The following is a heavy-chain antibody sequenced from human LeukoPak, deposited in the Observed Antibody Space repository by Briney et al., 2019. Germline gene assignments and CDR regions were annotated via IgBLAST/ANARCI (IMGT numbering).Heavy chain of an antibody. Sequence: PSETLSLTCTVSGDSISSYYWSWIRQPPGKGLEWIGEIYHSGSTNYNPSLKSRVTISVDKSKNQFSLKLSSVTAADTAVYYCAQGAVFDYWGQGTLVTVSS. CDR3: AQGAVFDY. CDR1: GDSISSYY. V-gene: IGHV4-59*12. CDR2: IYHSGST. J-gene: IGHJ4*02. D-gene: IGHD6-19*01.